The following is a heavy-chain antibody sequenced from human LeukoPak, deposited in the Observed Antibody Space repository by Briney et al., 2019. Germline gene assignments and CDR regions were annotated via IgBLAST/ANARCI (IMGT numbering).Heavy chain of an antibody. CDR2: IYYSGST. CDR3: ARRNPLTYYDFWSGYRISAFDY. Sequence: PSETLSLTCTVSGGSISSSSYYWGWIRQPPGKGLEWIGSIYYSGSTYYNPSLKSRVTISVDTSKNQFSLKLSSVTAADTAVYYCARRNPLTYYDFWSGYRISAFDYWGQGTLVTVSS. D-gene: IGHD3-3*01. V-gene: IGHV4-39*01. J-gene: IGHJ4*02. CDR1: GGSISSSSYY.